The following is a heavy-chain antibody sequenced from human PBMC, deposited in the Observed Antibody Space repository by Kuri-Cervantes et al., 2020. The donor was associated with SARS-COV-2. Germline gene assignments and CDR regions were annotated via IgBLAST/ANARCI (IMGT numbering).Heavy chain of an antibody. CDR1: GGSISSYY. V-gene: IGHV4-59*01. J-gene: IGHJ6*02. CDR2: IYYSGST. CDR3: ARDRVVPGDYYYYGMDL. Sequence: GSLRLSCTVSGGSISSYYWSWIRQPPGKGLEWIGYIYYSGSTNYNPSLKSRVTISVDTSKNQFSLKLSSVTAADTAVYYCARDRVVPGDYYYYGMDLWGQGTTVTVSS. D-gene: IGHD2-15*01.